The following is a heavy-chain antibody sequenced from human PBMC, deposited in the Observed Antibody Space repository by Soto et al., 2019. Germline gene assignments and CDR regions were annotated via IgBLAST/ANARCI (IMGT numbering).Heavy chain of an antibody. CDR2: IYSGGST. Sequence: EVQLVESGGGLVQPGGSLRLSCAASGFTVSSNYMSWVRQAPGKGLEWVSVIYSGGSTYYADSVKGRFTISRDNSKNTLYLQMNSLRAEDTAVYYCARDHYDILTCYYTPGAFDIWGQGTMVTVSS. D-gene: IGHD3-9*01. V-gene: IGHV3-66*01. J-gene: IGHJ3*02. CDR3: ARDHYDILTCYYTPGAFDI. CDR1: GFTVSSNY.